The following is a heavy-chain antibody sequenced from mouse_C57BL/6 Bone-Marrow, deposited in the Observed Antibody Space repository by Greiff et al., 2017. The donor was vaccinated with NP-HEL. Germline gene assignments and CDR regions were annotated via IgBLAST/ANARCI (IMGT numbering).Heavy chain of an antibody. CDR1: GFTFSDYG. CDR3: ARQDYGSPFAY. CDR2: ISNLAYSI. Sequence: EVMLVESGGGLVQPGGSLKLSCAASGFTFSDYGMAWVRQAPRKGPEWVAFISNLAYSIYYADTVTGRFTISRENAKNTLYLEMSSLMSEDTAMYYCARQDYGSPFAYWGQGTLVTVSA. D-gene: IGHD1-1*01. J-gene: IGHJ3*01. V-gene: IGHV5-15*04.